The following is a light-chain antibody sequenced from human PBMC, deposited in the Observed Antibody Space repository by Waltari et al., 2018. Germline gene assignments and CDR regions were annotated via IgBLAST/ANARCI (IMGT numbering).Light chain of an antibody. CDR3: CSYGGASLRV. J-gene: IGLJ3*02. CDR2: EGN. CDR1: TSYFGGYIL. Sequence: QSALIHPPPVSGSPGQWIPISSIAPTSYFGGYILVSGYKQHPGEVPKLSIYEGNKRPSGVSNRISGSKSGNTASLAIAGLQPEDEADYYCCSYGGASLRVFGGGTKVTVL. V-gene: IGLV2-23*01.